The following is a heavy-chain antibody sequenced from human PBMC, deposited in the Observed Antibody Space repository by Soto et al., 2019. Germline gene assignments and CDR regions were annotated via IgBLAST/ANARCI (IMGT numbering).Heavy chain of an antibody. CDR3: AREPITMVRGVLYYYYGMDV. Sequence: GASVKVSCKASGGTFSSYAISWVRQAPGQGLEWMGGINPIFGTANYAQKFQGRVTITADESTSTAYMELSSLRSEDTAVYYCAREPITMVRGVLYYYYGMDVWGQGTTVTVSS. J-gene: IGHJ6*02. V-gene: IGHV1-69*13. CDR2: INPIFGTA. CDR1: GGTFSSYA. D-gene: IGHD3-10*01.